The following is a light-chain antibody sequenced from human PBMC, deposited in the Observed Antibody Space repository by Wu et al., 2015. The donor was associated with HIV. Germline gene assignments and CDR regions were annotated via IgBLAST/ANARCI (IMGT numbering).Light chain of an antibody. CDR3: QQYNSYSPR. J-gene: IGKJ4*01. CDR2: KAS. Sequence: DIQMTQSPSTLSASVGDRVTITCRASQSISSWLAWYQQKPGKAPKLLIYKASSLESGVPSRSSGSGSGTEFTLTISSLQPGDFATYYCQQYNSYSPRFGGGTKGGDQT. V-gene: IGKV1-5*03. CDR1: QSISSW.